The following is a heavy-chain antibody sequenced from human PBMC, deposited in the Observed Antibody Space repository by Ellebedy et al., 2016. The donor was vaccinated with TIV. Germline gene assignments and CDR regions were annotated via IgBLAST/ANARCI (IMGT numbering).Heavy chain of an antibody. J-gene: IGHJ5*01. CDR3: AKRGLVGGWYAS. Sequence: GESLKISCKVSGYSYTNYWINWVRQMPGKGLEWMGRIDPSDSYTNYSPSFKGHVTISADKSIGAAFLQWSSLKASDTAIYYCAKRGLVGGWYASWGQGTPVTVSS. CDR1: GYSYTNYW. V-gene: IGHV5-10-1*01. D-gene: IGHD3/OR15-3a*01. CDR2: IDPSDSYT.